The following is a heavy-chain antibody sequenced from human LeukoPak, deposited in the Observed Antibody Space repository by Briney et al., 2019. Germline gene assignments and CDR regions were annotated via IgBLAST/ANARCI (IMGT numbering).Heavy chain of an antibody. V-gene: IGHV3-7*01. CDR1: GFTFSSYW. CDR3: ARDSRRFGELLWDGDAFDI. CDR2: IKQDGSEK. J-gene: IGHJ3*02. D-gene: IGHD3-10*01. Sequence: PGGSLRLSCAASGFTFSSYWMSWVRQAPGKGLEWVANIKQDGSEKYYVDSVKGRFTISRDNAKNSLYLQMNSLRAEDTAVYYCARDSRRFGELLWDGDAFDIWGQGTMVTVSS.